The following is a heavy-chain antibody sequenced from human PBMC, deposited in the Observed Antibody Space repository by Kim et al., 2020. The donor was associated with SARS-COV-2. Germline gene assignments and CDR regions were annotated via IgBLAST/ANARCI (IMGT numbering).Heavy chain of an antibody. D-gene: IGHD7-27*01. V-gene: IGHV3-53*01. J-gene: IGHJ5*02. CDR1: GFIVTNHY. CDR3: RRGHWGDTPS. CDR2: IHIDGTT. Sequence: GGSLRLSCAASGFIVTNHYLTWVRQARGKGLEWLSMIHIDGTTYYADSVRGRFTISRDTSENTLYLQMNNLRAEDTALYFCRRGHWGDTPSWGQGTRVTISS.